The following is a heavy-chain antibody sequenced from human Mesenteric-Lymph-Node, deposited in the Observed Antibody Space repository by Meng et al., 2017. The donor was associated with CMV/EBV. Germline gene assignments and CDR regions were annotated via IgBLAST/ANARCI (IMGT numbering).Heavy chain of an antibody. CDR1: GFTFSSYW. J-gene: IGHJ6*02. Sequence: GESLKISCAASGFTFSSYWMSWVRQAPGKGLEWVANIKQDGSEEYYVDSVKGRFTISRDNSKNTLYLQMNSLRAEDTAVYYCASDYGGSWSNYYYGMDVWGQGTTVTVSS. CDR2: IKQDGSEE. V-gene: IGHV3-7*01. CDR3: ASDYGGSWSNYYYGMDV. D-gene: IGHD6-13*01.